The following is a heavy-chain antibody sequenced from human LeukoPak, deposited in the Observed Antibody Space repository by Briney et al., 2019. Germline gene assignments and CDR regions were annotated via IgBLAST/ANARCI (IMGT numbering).Heavy chain of an antibody. V-gene: IGHV3-30*02. CDR2: IPYDGSDK. CDR1: GFPFSSYG. D-gene: IGHD4-17*01. Sequence: GGSLRLSCAASGFPFSSYGMHWVRQAPGKGLEWVAFIPYDGSDKCYADSVEGRFTISRDNSKNTLYLQMNSLRAEDTAVYYCAAITSVTTGDYWGQGTLVTVSS. J-gene: IGHJ4*02. CDR3: AAITSVTTGDY.